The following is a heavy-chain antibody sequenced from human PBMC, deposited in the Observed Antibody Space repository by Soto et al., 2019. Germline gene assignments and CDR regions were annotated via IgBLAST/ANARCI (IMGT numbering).Heavy chain of an antibody. CDR1: GVTFISYS. CDR3: ASEGCSSTSCYDYYYGMDV. J-gene: IGHJ6*02. Sequence: PGGFLRLSCAASGVTFISYSMNWVRQAPGKRLERVSSISSSSSYIYYADSVKGRFTISRDNAKNSLYLQMNSLRAEDTAVYYCASEGCSSTSCYDYYYGMDVWGQGTTVTVSS. D-gene: IGHD2-2*01. CDR2: ISSSSSYI. V-gene: IGHV3-21*01.